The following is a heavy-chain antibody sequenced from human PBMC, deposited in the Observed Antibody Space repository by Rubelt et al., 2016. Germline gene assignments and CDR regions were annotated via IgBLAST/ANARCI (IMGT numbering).Heavy chain of an antibody. CDR1: GGSFSDYF. Sequence: QVQLQQWGAGLLKSSETLSQTCAVYGGSFSDYFWSWIRQSPGKGLEWIGEINHSGITNYNPSLKSRASISVDTSKNQCSRRRNSVTAAETAIYYCARHDRIPIKIFDPWGQGTLVTVSS. D-gene: IGHD3-10*01. CDR3: ARHDRIPIKIFDP. V-gene: IGHV4-34*01. CDR2: INHSGIT. J-gene: IGHJ5*02.